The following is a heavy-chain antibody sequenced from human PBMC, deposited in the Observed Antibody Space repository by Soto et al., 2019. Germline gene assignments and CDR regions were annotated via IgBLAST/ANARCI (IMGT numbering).Heavy chain of an antibody. D-gene: IGHD1-26*01. Sequence: PGGSLRLSCASSGFTFSSYAMSWVRQAPGKGLEWVSAISGSGGSTYYADSVKGRFTISRDNSKNTLYLQMNSLRAEDTAVYYCAKSHLPLGAPAFDYWGQGTLVTVSS. CDR1: GFTFSSYA. J-gene: IGHJ4*02. CDR3: AKSHLPLGAPAFDY. CDR2: ISGSGGST. V-gene: IGHV3-23*01.